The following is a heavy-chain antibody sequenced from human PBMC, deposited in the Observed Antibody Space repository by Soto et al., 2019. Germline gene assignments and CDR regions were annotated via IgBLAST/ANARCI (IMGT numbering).Heavy chain of an antibody. J-gene: IGHJ4*02. CDR3: ARLGESMVPDS. CDR1: VYTFTDFY. Sequence: QVQVVQSGAEVKKPGASVRVSCKTSVYTFTDFYLHWVRQAPGQGLEWMGWINPKCGGTDYAQKFQGRVTMTSYTSVSTAYMELSSLTSDDTALYFCARLGESMVPDSWGQGTLVTVSS. V-gene: IGHV1-2*02. CDR2: INPKCGGT. D-gene: IGHD3-10*01.